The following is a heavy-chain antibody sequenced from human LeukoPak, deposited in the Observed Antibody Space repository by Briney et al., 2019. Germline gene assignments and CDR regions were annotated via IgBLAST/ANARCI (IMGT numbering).Heavy chain of an antibody. D-gene: IGHD2-2*01. CDR2: ISSDGYTI. CDR1: GSTFSNYN. J-gene: IGHJ4*02. CDR3: ARPYCSSTSCPTFDD. Sequence: GGSLRLSCAASGSTFSNYNMNWVRQAPGKGLEWVSYISSDGYTIFYADSVQGRFTISRDNAKNSLFLQMNSLRAEDTAMYYCARPYCSSTSCPTFDDWGQGTLVTVSS. V-gene: IGHV3-48*01.